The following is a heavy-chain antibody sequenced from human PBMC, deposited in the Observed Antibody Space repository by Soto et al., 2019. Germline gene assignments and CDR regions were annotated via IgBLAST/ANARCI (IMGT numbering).Heavy chain of an antibody. CDR2: ISYSGNT. J-gene: IGHJ4*02. V-gene: IGHV4-31*03. CDR1: GVSISSSSYY. CDR3: ARDGNAYYRSDY. D-gene: IGHD3-16*01. Sequence: QVQLQESGPGLVKPSQTLSLTCNVSGVSISSSSYYWSWIRQNPGKGLEWIGYISYSGNTHYNPSLKSRVTISRDTSENQFSLRLSSVTAADTAVYFCARDGNAYYRSDYWGQGSLVTVSS.